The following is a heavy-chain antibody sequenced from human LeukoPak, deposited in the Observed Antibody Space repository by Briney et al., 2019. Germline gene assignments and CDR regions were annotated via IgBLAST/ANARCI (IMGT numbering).Heavy chain of an antibody. CDR1: GYSFVSYG. J-gene: IGHJ4*02. V-gene: IGHV1-18*01. D-gene: IGHD1-26*01. CDR2: ISAYNGNT. Sequence: GASVKVSCKASGYSFVSYGINWVRQAPGQGLEWMGWISAYNGNTNYAQNFQGRVTMTTNTSTSTAHMELRSLRSDDTAMYYCPRDVSGGATVGYWGQGTLVTVSS. CDR3: PRDVSGGATVGY.